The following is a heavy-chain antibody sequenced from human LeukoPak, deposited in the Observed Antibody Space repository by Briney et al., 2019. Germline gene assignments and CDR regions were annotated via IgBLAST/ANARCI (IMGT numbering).Heavy chain of an antibody. Sequence: SETLSLTCTVSGASINFISYYWGWIRQPPGKGLEWIGNVFSSGSTYYNPSLKSRVTISIDTSKNQFSLKLSSVTAADTAVYYCARNAQDIVGATIWFDPWGQGTLVTVSS. CDR1: GASINFISYY. CDR2: VFSSGST. J-gene: IGHJ5*02. CDR3: ARNAQDIVGATIWFDP. V-gene: IGHV4-39*07. D-gene: IGHD1-26*01.